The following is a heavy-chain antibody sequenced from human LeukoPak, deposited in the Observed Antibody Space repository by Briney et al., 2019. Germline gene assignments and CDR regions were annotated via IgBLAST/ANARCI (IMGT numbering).Heavy chain of an antibody. V-gene: IGHV4-39*01. CDR3: ARNIVVVTATD. J-gene: IGHJ4*02. D-gene: IGHD2-21*02. Sequence: PSETLSLTCTVSGGSISSSSYYWGWLRQPPGKGLEWIGSIYYSGSTYYNPSLKSRVTISVDTSKNQFSLKLSSVTAADTAVYYCARNIVVVTATDWGQGTLVTVSS. CDR2: IYYSGST. CDR1: GGSISSSSYY.